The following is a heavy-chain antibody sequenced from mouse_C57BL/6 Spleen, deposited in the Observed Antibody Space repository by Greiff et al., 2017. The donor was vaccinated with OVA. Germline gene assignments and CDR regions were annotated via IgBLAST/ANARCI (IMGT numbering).Heavy chain of an antibody. CDR2: INPSSGYT. CDR1: GYTFTSYT. D-gene: IGHD2-4*01. CDR3: ARLSYDDDDDAMDY. V-gene: IGHV1-4*01. Sequence: QVQLQQSGAELARPGASVTMSCKASGYTFTSYTMHWVKQRPGQGLAWIGYINPSSGYTKYNHKFKDKATLTADKSSSTAYMQLSSLTSEDSAVDYCARLSYDDDDDAMDYWGQGTSGTVSS. J-gene: IGHJ4*01.